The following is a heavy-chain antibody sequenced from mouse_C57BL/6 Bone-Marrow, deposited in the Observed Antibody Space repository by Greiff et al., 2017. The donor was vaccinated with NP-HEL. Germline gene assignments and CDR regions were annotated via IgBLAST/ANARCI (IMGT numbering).Heavy chain of an antibody. Sequence: QVQLQQSGPGLVQPSQSLSITCTVSGFSLTSYGVHWVRQSPGKGLEWLGVIWSGGSTDYNAAFISRLSISKDNSKSQVFFKMNSLQADDTAIYYCARSITTVVENAYWGQGTLVTVSA. D-gene: IGHD1-1*01. J-gene: IGHJ3*01. CDR3: ARSITTVVENAY. V-gene: IGHV2-2*01. CDR1: GFSLTSYG. CDR2: IWSGGST.